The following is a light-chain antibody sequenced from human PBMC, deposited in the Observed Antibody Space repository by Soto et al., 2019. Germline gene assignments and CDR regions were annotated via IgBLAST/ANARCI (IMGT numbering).Light chain of an antibody. V-gene: IGKV3-11*01. CDR1: RSVRSY. CDR2: DEP. Sequence: EIVLTHCPAIQSLAPGERAIHSLRASRSVRSYLGWYKQKPGQAPRLLIYDEPNRATGIPARFSGSGSGTDFTLTIRSLEPEDFAVYYCQQRSNFITFGQGTRLEI. CDR3: QQRSNFIT. J-gene: IGKJ5*01.